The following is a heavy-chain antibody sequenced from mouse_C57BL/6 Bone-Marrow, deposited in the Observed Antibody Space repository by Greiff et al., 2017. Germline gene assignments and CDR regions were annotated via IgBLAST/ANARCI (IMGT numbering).Heavy chain of an antibody. Sequence: DVKLQESGPGMVKPSQSLSLTCTVTGYSITSGYDWHWIRPFPGNQLEWMGYISYSGSTNYHPSLKRRFPITQDTSKNHFFLKLKSVTTEDTATYYCARDLWLRYFDVWGTGTTVTVSS. CDR2: ISYSGST. J-gene: IGHJ1*03. V-gene: IGHV3-1*01. CDR1: GYSITSGYD. D-gene: IGHD2-2*01. CDR3: ARDLWLRYFDV.